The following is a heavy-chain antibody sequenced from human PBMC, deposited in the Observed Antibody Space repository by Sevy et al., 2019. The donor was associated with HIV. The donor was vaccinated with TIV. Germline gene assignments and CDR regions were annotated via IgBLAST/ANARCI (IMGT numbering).Heavy chain of an antibody. CDR1: GFSFSSYG. CDR2: IQYDGSNK. V-gene: IGHV3-30*02. J-gene: IGHJ4*02. Sequence: GGSLRLSCAASGFSFSSYGMHWVRQAPGKGLEWMSYIQYDGSNKEYADSVKGRFTISRDNSKNTLYLQMNSLRVEDRAVFYCGKEGGGEGGDHWGQGTLVTVSS. CDR3: GKEGGGEGGDH. D-gene: IGHD3-16*01.